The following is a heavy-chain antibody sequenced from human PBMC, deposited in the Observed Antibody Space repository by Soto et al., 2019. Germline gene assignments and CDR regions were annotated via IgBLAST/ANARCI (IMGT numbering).Heavy chain of an antibody. Sequence: EVQLVESGGGLVQPGRSLRLACAASGFTFDQYTMHWVRQAPGKGLEWVSSITWHSGTIGYADSVKGRFTISRDNAKNTLYLQMNSLRGEDTAFYYCAKERSTFGDFNYYYMDVWGNGTTDTVSS. CDR1: GFTFDQYT. J-gene: IGHJ6*03. V-gene: IGHV3-9*01. CDR2: ITWHSGTI. CDR3: AKERSTFGDFNYYYMDV. D-gene: IGHD3-16*01.